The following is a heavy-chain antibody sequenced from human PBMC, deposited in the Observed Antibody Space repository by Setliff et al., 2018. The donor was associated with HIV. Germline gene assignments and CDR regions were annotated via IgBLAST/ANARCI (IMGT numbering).Heavy chain of an antibody. CDR1: GGSIKNTDSF. CDR2: VSFSGTT. V-gene: IGHV4-39*02. CDR3: ARLVRQTYGSGNFYNYYFYMDV. Sequence: SDTLSLTCTLSGGSIKNTDSFWGCIRQPPWNGLEWIGSVSFSGTTYYNPSLRSRISISVDTSKSDFSLRLNSVTAADTALYYCARLVRQTYGSGNFYNYYFYMDVWGKGTTGTV. D-gene: IGHD3-10*01. J-gene: IGHJ6*03.